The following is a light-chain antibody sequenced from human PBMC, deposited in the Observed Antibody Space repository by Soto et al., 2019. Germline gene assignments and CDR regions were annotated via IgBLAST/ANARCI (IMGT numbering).Light chain of an antibody. V-gene: IGKV1-5*03. CDR3: QQYNSYSEA. Sequence: IHMTQSRSTLSGSVGDRVTITCRASQTISSWLAWYQQKPGKAPKLLVYKATTLKSGVPSRFSGSGSGTEFTLTISSLQPDDFATYYCQQYNSYSEAFGQGTKVDIK. J-gene: IGKJ1*01. CDR2: KAT. CDR1: QTISSW.